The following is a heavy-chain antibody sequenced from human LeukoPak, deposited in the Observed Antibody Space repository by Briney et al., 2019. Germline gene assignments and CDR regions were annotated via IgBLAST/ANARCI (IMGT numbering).Heavy chain of an antibody. CDR2: ISGSGGST. Sequence: GGSLRLSCAASGFTFSSYAMSWVRQAPGKGLEWVSAISGSGGSTYYADSVKGRFTISRDKSKNTLYLQINSLRAEDTAVYYCAKSTCSSGWSWDYWGQGTLVTVSS. CDR1: GFTFSSYA. V-gene: IGHV3-23*01. CDR3: AKSTCSSGWSWDY. J-gene: IGHJ4*02. D-gene: IGHD6-19*01.